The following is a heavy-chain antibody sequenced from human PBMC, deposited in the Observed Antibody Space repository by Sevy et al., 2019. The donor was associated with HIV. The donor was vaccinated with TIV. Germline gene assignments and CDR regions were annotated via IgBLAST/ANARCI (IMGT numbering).Heavy chain of an antibody. CDR1: GYSFTSYW. CDR3: ARRGYCSSTSCYPWFDY. CDR2: IYPGDSDT. V-gene: IGHV5-51*01. J-gene: IGHJ4*02. Sequence: GESLKISCKGSGYSFTSYWIGWVRQMPGKGLEWMGIIYPGDSDTRYSPSFQGQVTISVDKSISTAYLQWSSLQASATAMYYCARRGYCSSTSCYPWFDYWGQGTLVTVSS. D-gene: IGHD2-2*01.